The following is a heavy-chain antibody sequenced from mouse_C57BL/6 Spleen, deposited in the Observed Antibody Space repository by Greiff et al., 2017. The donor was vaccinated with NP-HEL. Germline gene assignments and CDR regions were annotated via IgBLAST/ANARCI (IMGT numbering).Heavy chain of an antibody. D-gene: IGHD1-1*01. J-gene: IGHJ4*01. Sequence: DVKLQESGGGLVQPGGSLKLSCAASGFTFSDYYMYWVRQTPEKRLEWVAYISNGGGSTYYPDTVKGRFTISRDNAKNTLYLQMSRLKSEDTAMYYCARQVAPYAMDYWGQGTSVTVSS. CDR3: ARQVAPYAMDY. V-gene: IGHV5-12*01. CDR2: ISNGGGST. CDR1: GFTFSDYY.